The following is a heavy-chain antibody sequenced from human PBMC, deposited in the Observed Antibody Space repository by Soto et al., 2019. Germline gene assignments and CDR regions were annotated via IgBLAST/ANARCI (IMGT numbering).Heavy chain of an antibody. CDR3: ARDLTVFGVLNGDSPMDV. CDR2: ISYDGGNA. V-gene: IGHV3-30*03. Sequence: GGSLRLSCAASGFTFSNHVMHWVRQAPGKGLEWVAVISYDGGNAYYAESVKGRFTVSRDNSKNTMYIEMSSVRGDDTAVYYCARDLTVFGVLNGDSPMDVWGQGTTVTVSS. CDR1: GFTFSNHV. J-gene: IGHJ6*02. D-gene: IGHD3-3*01.